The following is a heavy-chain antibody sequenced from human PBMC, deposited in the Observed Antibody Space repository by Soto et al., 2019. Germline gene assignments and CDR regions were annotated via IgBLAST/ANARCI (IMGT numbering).Heavy chain of an antibody. D-gene: IGHD7-27*01. Sequence: GSLRLSCAASGFTFSSYGMHWVRQAPGKGLEWVAVIWYDGSNKYYADSVKGRFTISRDNSKNTLYLQMNSLRAEDTAVYYCARRIDISLTGDAFDIWGQGTMVTVSS. CDR1: GFTFSSYG. CDR3: ARRIDISLTGDAFDI. J-gene: IGHJ3*02. V-gene: IGHV3-33*01. CDR2: IWYDGSNK.